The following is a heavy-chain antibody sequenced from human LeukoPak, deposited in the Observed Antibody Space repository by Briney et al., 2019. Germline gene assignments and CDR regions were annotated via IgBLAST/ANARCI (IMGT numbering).Heavy chain of an antibody. Sequence: PGRSLRLSCAASGFTFDDYAMHWVRQAPGKGLEWVSGISWNSGSIGYADSVKGRFTISRDNAKNSLYLQMNSLRAEDTALYYCAKDKYSSSWFFDYWGQGTLVTVSS. D-gene: IGHD6-13*01. CDR1: GFTFDDYA. CDR3: AKDKYSSSWFFDY. CDR2: ISWNSGSI. J-gene: IGHJ4*02. V-gene: IGHV3-9*01.